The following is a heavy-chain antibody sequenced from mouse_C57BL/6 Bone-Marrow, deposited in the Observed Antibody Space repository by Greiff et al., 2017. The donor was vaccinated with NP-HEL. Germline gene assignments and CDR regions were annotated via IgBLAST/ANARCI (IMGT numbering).Heavy chain of an antibody. CDR1: GFTFSDYY. J-gene: IGHJ2*01. Sequence: EVHLVESGGGLVQPGGSLKLSCAASGFTFSDYYMYWVRQTPEKRLEWVAYISNGGGSTYYPDTVKGRFTISRANAKNTLYLQMSRLKSEDTAMYYCARQLDYWGQGTTLTVSS. V-gene: IGHV5-12*01. CDR2: ISNGGGST. CDR3: ARQLDY.